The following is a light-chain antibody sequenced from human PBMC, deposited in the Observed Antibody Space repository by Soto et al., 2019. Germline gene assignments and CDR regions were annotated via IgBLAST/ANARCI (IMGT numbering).Light chain of an antibody. CDR1: QGISNS. CDR3: QQYGGSPLFT. V-gene: IGKV1-27*01. CDR2: DAS. J-gene: IGKJ3*01. Sequence: DIQMTQSPSSLSASIGDRVTITCRASQGISNSLAWYQQKPGKGPSLLIYDASTLQSGVPSRFSGSGSGTDFTLTISRLEPEDFAVYSCQQYGGSPLFTFGPGTRVDFK.